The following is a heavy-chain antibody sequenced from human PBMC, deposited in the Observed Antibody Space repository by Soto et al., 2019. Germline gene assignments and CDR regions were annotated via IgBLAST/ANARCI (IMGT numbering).Heavy chain of an antibody. V-gene: IGHV3-23*01. J-gene: IGHJ4*02. CDR2: LSGSGGTT. Sequence: EVQLLESGGGLVQPGGSLRLSCTVSGVTFSNYAMNWVRQAPGKGLEWVSSLSGSGGTTYYADSVKGRFIISRDNSKNTLYLLMNSLRAEDTALYYCGKQRADYGSGADTFYFDSWGQGALVTVSS. D-gene: IGHD3-10*01. CDR3: GKQRADYGSGADTFYFDS. CDR1: GVTFSNYA.